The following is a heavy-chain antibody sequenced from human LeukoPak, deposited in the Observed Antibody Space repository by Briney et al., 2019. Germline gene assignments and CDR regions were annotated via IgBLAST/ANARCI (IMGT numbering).Heavy chain of an antibody. D-gene: IGHD6-6*01. Sequence: SETLSLTCTVSGGSISPYYWSWIRQPPGKGLEWIGYIFHTGSGSTSHNPSLKSRVTISVDTSKNQFSLNLNSVAAADTAVYYCARDHSSSSWMDSFEIWGPGTKVTVSS. V-gene: IGHV4-59*12. CDR1: GGSISPYY. CDR3: ARDHSSSSWMDSFEI. J-gene: IGHJ3*02. CDR2: IFHTGSGST.